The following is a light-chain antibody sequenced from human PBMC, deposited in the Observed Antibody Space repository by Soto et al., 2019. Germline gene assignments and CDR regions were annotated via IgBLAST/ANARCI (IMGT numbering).Light chain of an antibody. CDR3: QQYGSSTWT. Sequence: EIVLTQSPGTLSLSPGERATLSCRASQSVSSTHLGWYQQKPGQAPRLLIFGASRRATGIPDRFSGSGSGTDFTLTISRLEPEDFAVDYCQQYGSSTWTFGQGTKVEIK. J-gene: IGKJ1*01. CDR1: QSVSSTH. CDR2: GAS. V-gene: IGKV3-20*01.